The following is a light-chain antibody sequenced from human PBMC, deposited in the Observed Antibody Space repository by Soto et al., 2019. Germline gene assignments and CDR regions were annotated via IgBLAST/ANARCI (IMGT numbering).Light chain of an antibody. J-gene: IGKJ3*01. Sequence: DIQMTQSPSSVSASVGDRVSITCRASQGITNCLAWYQQKPGRAPKLLIYAASTLQRGVSSRISGSGSGTDFTLTISSLQPEDFATYYCQQSNSFPFTFGPGTKVDIK. CDR3: QQSNSFPFT. V-gene: IGKV1-12*01. CDR1: QGITNC. CDR2: AAS.